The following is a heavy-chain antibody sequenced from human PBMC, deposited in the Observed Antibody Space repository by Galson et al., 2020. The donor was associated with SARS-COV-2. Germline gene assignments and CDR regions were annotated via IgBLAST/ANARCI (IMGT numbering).Heavy chain of an antibody. CDR3: ARESYDSSGYYRAYLDY. V-gene: IGHV4-59*01. CDR2: IYYSGST. D-gene: IGHD3-22*01. CDR1: GVSIRSYS. Sequence: SETLSLTCTVSGVSIRSYSWRWIRKPPRTGLESIGNIYYSGSTNYNPSLKSRVTISVDTSKNQFSLKLSSVTAADTAVYYCARESYDSSGYYRAYLDYWGQGTLVTVSS. J-gene: IGHJ4*02.